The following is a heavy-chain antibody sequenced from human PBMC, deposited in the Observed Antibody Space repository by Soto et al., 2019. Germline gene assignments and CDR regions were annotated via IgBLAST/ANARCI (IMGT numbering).Heavy chain of an antibody. Sequence: QVQLVQSGAEVKKPGSSVKVSCKASGGTFSSYAISWVRQAPGQGLEWMGGIIPIFGTANYAQKSQGRVTITADKSTSTAYMELSSLRSEDTAVYYCAILRLGELALHDSDYGMNVWGQGTTVTVSS. V-gene: IGHV1-69*06. CDR1: GGTFSSYA. J-gene: IGHJ6*02. CDR2: IIPIFGTA. CDR3: AILRLGELALHDSDYGMNV. D-gene: IGHD3-16*02.